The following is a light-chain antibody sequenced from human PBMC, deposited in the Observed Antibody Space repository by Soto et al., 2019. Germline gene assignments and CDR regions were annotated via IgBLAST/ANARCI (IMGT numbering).Light chain of an antibody. CDR1: QSVSNNY. Sequence: EIVLTQSPGTLSLSPGERSTLSFMSSQSVSNNYLAWYQQKPGQAPRLLIYGASTRATGIPARFSGSGSGTDFTLTISRLEPEDFAVYYCQQYGSSPFTFGPGTKVDIK. V-gene: IGKV3-20*01. CDR3: QQYGSSPFT. J-gene: IGKJ3*01. CDR2: GAS.